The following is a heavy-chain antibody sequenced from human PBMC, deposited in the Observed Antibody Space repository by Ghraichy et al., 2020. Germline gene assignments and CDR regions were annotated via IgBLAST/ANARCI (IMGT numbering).Heavy chain of an antibody. CDR1: GFTFSNAW. CDR3: ATHPQYISLYSATGDY. Sequence: RGSLRLSCAASGFTFSNAWMNWVRQAPGKGLEWVGRIKSKPDGETTDYAAPVKGRFTISRDNSKNTVYLQMNSLRTEDTGVYFCATHPQYISLYSATGDYWGQGALVTVSS. J-gene: IGHJ4*02. CDR2: IKSKPDGETT. V-gene: IGHV3-15*07. D-gene: IGHD6-6*01.